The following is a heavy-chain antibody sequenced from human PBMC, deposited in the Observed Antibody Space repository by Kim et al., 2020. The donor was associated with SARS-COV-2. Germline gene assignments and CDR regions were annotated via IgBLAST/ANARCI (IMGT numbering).Heavy chain of an antibody. J-gene: IGHJ4*02. CDR3: AADAGMDSSSWYLFDY. Sequence: KFQERVTITRDMSTSTAYMELRSLRSEDTAVYYCAADAGMDSSSWYLFDYWGQGTLVTVSS. V-gene: IGHV1-58*01. D-gene: IGHD6-13*01.